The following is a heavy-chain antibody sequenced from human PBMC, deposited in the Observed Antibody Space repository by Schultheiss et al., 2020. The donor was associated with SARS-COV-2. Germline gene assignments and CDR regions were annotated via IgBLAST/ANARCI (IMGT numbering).Heavy chain of an antibody. Sequence: SETLSLTCTVSGGSISSSSYYWGWIRQPPGKGLEWIGSIYTSGSTNYNPSLKSRVTMSVDTSKNQFSLKLSSVTAADTAVYYCARDRIRVSTVTTDYYYGMDVWGQGTTVTVSS. CDR3: ARDRIRVSTVTTDYYYGMDV. CDR2: IYTSGST. V-gene: IGHV4-39*07. CDR1: GGSISSSSYY. J-gene: IGHJ6*02. D-gene: IGHD4-11*01.